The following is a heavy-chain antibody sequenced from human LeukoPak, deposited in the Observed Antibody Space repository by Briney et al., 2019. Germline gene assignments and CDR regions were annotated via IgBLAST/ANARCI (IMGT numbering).Heavy chain of an antibody. CDR2: ISSSSGTI. CDR3: ARVAKERVGGVYYFDY. Sequence: GGSLRLSCAASGFTFSSYSMNWVRQAPGKGLEWLSYISSSSGTIYYGNSVKGRFTISRENAKNSLYLQMNSLRAGDTAVYYCARVAKERVGGVYYFDYWGQGTLVTVSS. J-gene: IGHJ4*02. CDR1: GFTFSSYS. V-gene: IGHV3-48*01. D-gene: IGHD1-1*01.